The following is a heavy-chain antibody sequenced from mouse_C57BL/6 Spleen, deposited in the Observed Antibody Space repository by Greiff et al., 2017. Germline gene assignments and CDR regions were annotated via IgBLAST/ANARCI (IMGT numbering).Heavy chain of an antibody. Sequence: QVQLQQPGAELVKPGASVKVSCKASGYTFTSYWMHWVKQRPGQGLEWIGRIHPSDSDTNYNQKFKGKATLTVDKSSSTAYMQLSSPTSEDSAVYYCAIHYYGSSFDYWGQGTTLTVSS. V-gene: IGHV1-74*01. CDR1: GYTFTSYW. D-gene: IGHD1-1*01. CDR2: IHPSDSDT. CDR3: AIHYYGSSFDY. J-gene: IGHJ2*01.